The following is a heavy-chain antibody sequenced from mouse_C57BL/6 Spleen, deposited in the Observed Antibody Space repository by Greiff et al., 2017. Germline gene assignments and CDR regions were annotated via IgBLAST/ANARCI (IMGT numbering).Heavy chain of an antibody. CDR3: ARSADYSNYDWFAY. V-gene: IGHV1-12*01. CDR2: IYPGNGDT. D-gene: IGHD2-5*01. J-gene: IGHJ3*01. CDR1: GYTFTSYN. Sequence: LQQSGAELVRPGASVKMSCKASGYTFTSYNMHWVKQTPRQGLEWIGAIYPGNGDTSYNQKFKGKATLTVDKSSSTAYMQLSSLTSEDSAVYFCARSADYSNYDWFAYWGQGTLVTVSA.